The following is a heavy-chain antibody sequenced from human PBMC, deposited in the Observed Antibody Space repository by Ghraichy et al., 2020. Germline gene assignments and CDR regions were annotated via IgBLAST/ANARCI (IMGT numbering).Heavy chain of an antibody. J-gene: IGHJ3*02. V-gene: IGHV2-70*11. D-gene: IGHD4-17*01. CDR3: PRMTTVTTIDAVDI. CDR2: IDWDDDK. Sequence: SGPTLVKPTQTLTLTCTFSGFSLSTSGMCVTWFRQSPGKALEWLARIDWDDDKYYSTSLKTRLTISKDTAKNQVVLTMTNMDPVDTATYYCPRMTTVTTIDAVDIWGPGAMVTVSS. CDR1: GFSLSTSGMC.